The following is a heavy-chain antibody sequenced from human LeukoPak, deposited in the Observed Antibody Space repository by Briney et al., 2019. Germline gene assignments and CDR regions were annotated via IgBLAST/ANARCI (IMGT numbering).Heavy chain of an antibody. CDR2: IKQDGSQN. J-gene: IGHJ5*02. CDR3: AIEGSGRSLDP. D-gene: IGHD3-3*01. Sequence: GGSLRLSCAASGFIFSNVWMSWVRQAPGKGLEWVANIKQDGSQNYNVDSVKGRFTISRDTARNSLHLQINSLRAEDTAMYYCAIEGSGRSLDPWGQGTLVTVSS. V-gene: IGHV3-7*01. CDR1: GFIFSNVW.